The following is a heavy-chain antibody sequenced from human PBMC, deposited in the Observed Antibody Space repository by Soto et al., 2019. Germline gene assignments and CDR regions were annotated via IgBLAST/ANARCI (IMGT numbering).Heavy chain of an antibody. J-gene: IGHJ4*02. CDR3: AGEYDNSPEAFDF. CDR2: IYHSGST. CDR1: GSSISGGCCS. V-gene: IGHV4-30-2*02. D-gene: IGHD6-6*01. Sequence: TLSLTCGGSGSSISGGCCSLSWHRPPPGKGLEWIGYIYHSGSTYYNPSLKSRVTISLDTSRNQFSLKLSSVTAADTAVGDCAGEYDNSPEAFDFWGQGARVTVSA.